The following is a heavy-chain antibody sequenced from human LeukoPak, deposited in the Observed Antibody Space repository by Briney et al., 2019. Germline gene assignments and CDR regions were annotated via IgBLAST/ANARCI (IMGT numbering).Heavy chain of an antibody. Sequence: GGSLRLSCAAPGFTLSSYAMSWVRQAPGKGLEWVSSISASGGSTNYADTVKGRFTISRDNSKNTVYLQMNSLRAEDTAVYYCAKVMKGSERLTMVRGVIIKTAGLYYMDVWGKGTTVTVSS. CDR2: ISASGGST. CDR3: AKVMKGSERLTMVRGVIIKTAGLYYMDV. D-gene: IGHD3-10*01. J-gene: IGHJ6*03. CDR1: GFTLSSYA. V-gene: IGHV3-23*01.